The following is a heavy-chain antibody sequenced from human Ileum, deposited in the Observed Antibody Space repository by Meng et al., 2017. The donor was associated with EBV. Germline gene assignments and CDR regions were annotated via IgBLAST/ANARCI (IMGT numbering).Heavy chain of an antibody. Sequence: ERVVSGGGCVVPGWVLRCSCVVSGLTFSDAWLTWLRQTPGKGLEWVGRIRSKSDGGPIEYAAPVKGRSTISRDDSKDTLYLQLNSLKTEDTGVYYCATDLWGIYPMTWGQGTLVTVSS. V-gene: IGHV3-15*01. CDR3: ATDLWGIYPMT. CDR1: GLTFSDAW. D-gene: IGHD3-16*02. J-gene: IGHJ5*02. CDR2: IRSKSDGGPI.